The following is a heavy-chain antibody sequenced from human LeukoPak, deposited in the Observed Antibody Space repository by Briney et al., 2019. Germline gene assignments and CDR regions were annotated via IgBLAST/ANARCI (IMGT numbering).Heavy chain of an antibody. D-gene: IGHD5-12*01. CDR1: GYTFTGYY. Sequence: ASVTVSCKASGYTFTGYYMHWVRQAPGQGLEWMGWINPNSGDTNYAQKFQGRVTMTRDTSISTAYMELSRLRSDDTAVYYCAREDIVATSKFDYWGQGTLVTVSS. V-gene: IGHV1-2*02. J-gene: IGHJ4*02. CDR3: AREDIVATSKFDY. CDR2: INPNSGDT.